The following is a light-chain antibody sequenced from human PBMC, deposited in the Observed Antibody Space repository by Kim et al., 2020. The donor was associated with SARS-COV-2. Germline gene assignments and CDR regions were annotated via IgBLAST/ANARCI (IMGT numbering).Light chain of an antibody. J-gene: IGLJ3*02. CDR2: DND. CDR1: SSNIGINT. Sequence: QSVLTQPSAAAGTPGQRVTISCSGSSSNIGINTVNWYQQLPGTAPKLLIYDNDQRPTGVPDRFSGSKSGPSASLSISGLQSEDEADYYCAVWDETLKGWVFGGGTQLTVL. V-gene: IGLV1-44*01. CDR3: AVWDETLKGWV.